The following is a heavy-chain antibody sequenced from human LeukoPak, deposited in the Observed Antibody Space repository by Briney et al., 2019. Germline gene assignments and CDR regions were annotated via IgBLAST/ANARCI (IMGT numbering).Heavy chain of an antibody. J-gene: IGHJ4*02. Sequence: GTSLRLSCAASGFRFANYAMHWVRQAPGKGLEWVAVIWYDGSNKYYADSVKGRFTISRDNSKNTLYLQMNSLRAEDTAVYYCAREGSQYYYDSSGYSYYFDYWGQGTLVTVSS. V-gene: IGHV3-33*08. CDR2: IWYDGSNK. D-gene: IGHD3-22*01. CDR3: AREGSQYYYDSSGYSYYFDY. CDR1: GFRFANYA.